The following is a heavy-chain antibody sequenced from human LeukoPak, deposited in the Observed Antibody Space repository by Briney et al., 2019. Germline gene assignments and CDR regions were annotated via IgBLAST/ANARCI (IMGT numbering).Heavy chain of an antibody. Sequence: GWSLRLSYAASGFTFSSDAMSWVRQDPGKGLEWVSAISGSGCSTYYADSVKGRFNISRDNSKNTLYLQMNSLRAEDTAVYYCAKEAGYDWFSYFDYWGQGTLVTVSS. D-gene: IGHD5-12*01. CDR2: ISGSGCST. J-gene: IGHJ4*02. CDR1: GFTFSSDA. CDR3: AKEAGYDWFSYFDY. V-gene: IGHV3-23*01.